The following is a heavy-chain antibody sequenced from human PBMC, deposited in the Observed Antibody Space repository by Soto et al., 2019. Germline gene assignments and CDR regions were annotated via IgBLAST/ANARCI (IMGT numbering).Heavy chain of an antibody. V-gene: IGHV3-23*01. CDR1: GFTFSNNA. CDR3: AKVPALTRGYYYYGMDF. Sequence: GGSLRLSCAASGFTFSNNAMSWVRQAPGKGLEWVSAISGSGDSTYYADSVKGRFTVSRDNSKNTVSLQMSSLRAEDTAVYYCAKVPALTRGYYYYGMDFWGHGTAVTVSS. CDR2: ISGSGDST. D-gene: IGHD2-2*01. J-gene: IGHJ6*02.